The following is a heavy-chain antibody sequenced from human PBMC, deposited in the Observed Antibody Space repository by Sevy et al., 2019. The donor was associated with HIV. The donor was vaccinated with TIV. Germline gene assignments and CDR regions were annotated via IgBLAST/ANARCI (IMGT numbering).Heavy chain of an antibody. CDR3: AKIGSGSYYIFYYFDY. J-gene: IGHJ4*02. CDR2: ISGSGGST. V-gene: IGHV3-23*01. D-gene: IGHD1-26*01. Sequence: GGSLRLSCAASGFTFSSYAMSWVRQAPGKGLEWVSAISGSGGSTYYADSVKGRFTISRDNSKNTLYLQMNSLRAEDTAVYYCAKIGSGSYYIFYYFDYWGQGPLVTVSS. CDR1: GFTFSSYA.